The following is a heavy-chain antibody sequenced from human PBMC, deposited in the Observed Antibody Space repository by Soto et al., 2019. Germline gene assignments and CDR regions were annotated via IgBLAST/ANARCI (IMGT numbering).Heavy chain of an antibody. D-gene: IGHD5-12*01. J-gene: IGHJ4*02. CDR2: IRTKPNSYAT. Sequence: PGGSLRLSCAMSGFTFSGSALHWVRQASGKGLEWVGRIRTKPNSYATAYAASVKGRFTIYRDDSKNTVYLHMNSLKTEDTAVYYCTRDEGIYGGYNPFDYWGQGIQVTVSS. V-gene: IGHV3-73*01. CDR1: GFTFSGSA. CDR3: TRDEGIYGGYNPFDY.